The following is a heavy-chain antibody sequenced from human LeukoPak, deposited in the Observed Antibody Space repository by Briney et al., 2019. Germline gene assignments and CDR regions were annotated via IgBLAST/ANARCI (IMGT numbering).Heavy chain of an antibody. J-gene: IGHJ6*03. Sequence: GGSLRLSCAASGFTFSNAWMSWVRQAPGKGLEWVGRIKSKTDGGTTDYAAPVKGIFTISRDDSKNTVYLQMNSLKTEDTAVYYCTTYDAAADSYYYYYYYMDVWGKGTTVTVSS. V-gene: IGHV3-15*01. CDR3: TTYDAAADSYYYYYYYMDV. CDR1: GFTFSNAW. CDR2: IKSKTDGGTT. D-gene: IGHD6-13*01.